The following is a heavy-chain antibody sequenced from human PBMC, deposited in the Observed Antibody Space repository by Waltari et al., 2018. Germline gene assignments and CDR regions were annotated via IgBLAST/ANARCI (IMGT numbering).Heavy chain of an antibody. CDR3: ARDLRVATIGDYFDY. CDR1: GGSISSRSYS. CDR2: IYYSGST. J-gene: IGHJ4*02. D-gene: IGHD5-12*01. V-gene: IGHV4-39*07. Sequence: QLQLQESGPGLVKPSETLSLTCTVSGGSISSRSYSWGWIRQPPGKGLEWIGSIYYSGSTYYNPSLKSRVTISVDTSKNQFSLKLSSVTAADTAVYYCARDLRVATIGDYFDYWGQGTLVTVSS.